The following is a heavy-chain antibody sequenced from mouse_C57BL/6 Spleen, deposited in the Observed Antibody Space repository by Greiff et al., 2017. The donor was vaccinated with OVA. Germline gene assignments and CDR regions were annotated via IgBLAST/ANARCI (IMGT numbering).Heavy chain of an antibody. Sequence: EVQLQQSGPELVKPGASVKISCKASGYTFTDYYMNWVKQSHGKSLEWIGDINPNNGGTSYNQKFKGKATLTVDKSSSTAYMELRSLTSEDSAVYYCASPLYYGRGDFDYWGQGTTLTVSS. J-gene: IGHJ2*01. CDR1: GYTFTDYY. CDR2: INPNNGGT. CDR3: ASPLYYGRGDFDY. D-gene: IGHD1-1*01. V-gene: IGHV1-26*01.